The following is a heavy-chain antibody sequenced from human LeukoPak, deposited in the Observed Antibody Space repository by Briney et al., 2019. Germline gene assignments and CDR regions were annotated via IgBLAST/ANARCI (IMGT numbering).Heavy chain of an antibody. Sequence: SETLSLTCTVSGGSISSSSYYWAWIRQPPGKGLEWIGSIYYSGSTYYNPSRKSRVTISVDTSKNQFSLKLSSVTAADTAVYYCASLQSSQGAFDIWGQGTMVTVSS. V-gene: IGHV4-39*01. CDR1: GGSISSSSYY. CDR2: IYYSGST. J-gene: IGHJ3*02. CDR3: ASLQSSQGAFDI.